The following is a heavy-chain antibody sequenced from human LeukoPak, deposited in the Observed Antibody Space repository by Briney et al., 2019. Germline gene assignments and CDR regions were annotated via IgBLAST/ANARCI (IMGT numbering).Heavy chain of an antibody. D-gene: IGHD3-10*01. CDR1: GFTFSSYW. Sequence: GGSLRLSCGASGFTFSSYWMHWVRLAPGKGLGWVSRVNSDGSSTSYADSVKGRFTISRDNAKNTVYLQMNSLRAEDTAVYYCARGFGSGSYSDYWGQGTLVTVSS. J-gene: IGHJ4*02. V-gene: IGHV3-74*01. CDR2: VNSDGSST. CDR3: ARGFGSGSYSDY.